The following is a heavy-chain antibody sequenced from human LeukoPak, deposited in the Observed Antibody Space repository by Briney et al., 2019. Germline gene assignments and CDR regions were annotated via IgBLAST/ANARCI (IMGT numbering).Heavy chain of an antibody. CDR2: IYHSGST. V-gene: IGHV4-30-2*01. CDR3: ARDRLTGGMDV. D-gene: IGHD7-27*01. J-gene: IGHJ6*02. Sequence: SETLSLTCAVSGGSISGGGYSWSWIRQPPGKGLEWIGYIYHSGSTYYNPSLKSRVTISVDRSKNQFSLKLSSVTAADTAVYYCARDRLTGGMDVWGQGTTVTVSS. CDR1: GGSISGGGYS.